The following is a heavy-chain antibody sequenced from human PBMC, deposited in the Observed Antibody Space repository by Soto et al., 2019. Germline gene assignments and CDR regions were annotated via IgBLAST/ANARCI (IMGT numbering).Heavy chain of an antibody. D-gene: IGHD3-10*01. V-gene: IGHV3-23*01. CDR3: AKSITMVRGYQPLYYYYGMDV. CDR2: ISGSGGST. CDR1: GFTFSSYA. J-gene: IGHJ6*02. Sequence: EVQLLESGGGLVQPGGSLRLSCAASGFTFSSYAMSWVRQAPGKGLEWVSAISGSGGSTYYADSVKGRFTISRDNTKNTLYLQMNSLGAEDTAVYYCAKSITMVRGYQPLYYYYGMDVWGQGTTVTVSS.